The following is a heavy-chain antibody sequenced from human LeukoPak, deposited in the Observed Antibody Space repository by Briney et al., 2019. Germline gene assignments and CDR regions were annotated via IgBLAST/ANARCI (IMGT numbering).Heavy chain of an antibody. Sequence: GASVKVSCKVSGHTHSELPMYWVRQAPGEGLEWMGGFDPENDERIYAQKFRGRVTMTEDTSTNTAYMELSSLRSDDTAVYYCATEVTSIVPDYWGQGTLVTVSS. CDR1: GHTHSELP. D-gene: IGHD2-21*02. V-gene: IGHV1-24*01. CDR3: ATEVTSIVPDY. CDR2: FDPENDER. J-gene: IGHJ4*02.